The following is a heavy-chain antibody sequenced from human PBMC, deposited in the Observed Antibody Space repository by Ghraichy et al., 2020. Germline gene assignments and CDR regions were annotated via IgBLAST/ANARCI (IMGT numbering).Heavy chain of an antibody. CDR3: ARRSCTNGVCYFDY. CDR2: ISSSSTYI. D-gene: IGHD2-8*01. CDR1: GFTFSSYS. Sequence: GESLNISCAASGFTFSSYSMNWVRQAPGKGLEWVSSISSSSTYIYYADSVKGRFTISRDNAKNSLYLQMNSLRAEDTAVYYCARRSCTNGVCYFDYWGQGTLVTVSS. V-gene: IGHV3-21*06. J-gene: IGHJ4*02.